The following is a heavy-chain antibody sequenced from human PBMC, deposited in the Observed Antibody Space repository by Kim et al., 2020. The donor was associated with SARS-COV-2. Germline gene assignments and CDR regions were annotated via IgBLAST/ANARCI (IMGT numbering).Heavy chain of an antibody. Sequence: GGSLRLSCAASGFTFSDYYMSWIRQAPGKGLEWVSYISSSGSTIYYADSVKGRFPISRDNAKNSLYLQMNSLRAEDTAVYYCARDGYGDPRDRDYYYGMDVWGQGTTVTVSS. J-gene: IGHJ6*02. CDR3: ARDGYGDPRDRDYYYGMDV. V-gene: IGHV3-11*04. CDR1: GFTFSDYY. CDR2: ISSSGSTI. D-gene: IGHD4-17*01.